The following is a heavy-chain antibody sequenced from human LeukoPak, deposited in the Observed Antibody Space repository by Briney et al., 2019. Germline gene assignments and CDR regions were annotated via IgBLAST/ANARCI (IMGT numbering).Heavy chain of an antibody. V-gene: IGHV4-39*01. CDR1: GGSISSSSYY. CDR2: IYYTGST. D-gene: IGHD2-15*01. J-gene: IGHJ5*02. CDR3: ARQAAYCSSGSCYPNWFDP. Sequence: PSETLSLTCTVSGGSISSSSYYWGWIRQPPGNGLESIGSIYYTGSTYYNPSLKSRVTISVDTSKNQFSLKLSSVTAADTAVYYCARQAAYCSSGSCYPNWFDPWGQGTLVTVSS.